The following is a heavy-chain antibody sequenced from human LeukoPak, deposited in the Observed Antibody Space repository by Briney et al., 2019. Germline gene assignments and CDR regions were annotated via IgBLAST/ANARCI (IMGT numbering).Heavy chain of an antibody. V-gene: IGHV4-59*01. J-gene: IGHJ6*03. CDR3: ARGGSYYDFWSGYYDYYYYMDV. D-gene: IGHD3-3*01. Sequence: SETLSLTCSVSGGSISSYYWSWIRQPPGKGLEWIGYIYDSGCTSYNPSLQSRVTISIDTSKNQFSLRLTSVTAADTAVYYCARGGSYYDFWSGYYDYYYYMDVWGKGTTVTVSS. CDR1: GGSISSYY. CDR2: IYDSGCT.